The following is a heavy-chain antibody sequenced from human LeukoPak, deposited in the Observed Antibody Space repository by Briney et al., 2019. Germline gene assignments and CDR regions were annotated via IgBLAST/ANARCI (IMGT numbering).Heavy chain of an antibody. CDR3: ARGGDYDILTGPSYYFDY. CDR2: ISSNGGST. D-gene: IGHD3-9*01. J-gene: IGHJ4*02. CDR1: GFTFSSYA. Sequence: GGSLRLSCAASGFTFSSYAMHWVRQAPGKGLEYVSAISSNGGSTYYADSVKGRFTISRDNSKNTLYLQMNSLRAEDTAVYYCARGGDYDILTGPSYYFDYWGQGTLVTVSS. V-gene: IGHV3-64*04.